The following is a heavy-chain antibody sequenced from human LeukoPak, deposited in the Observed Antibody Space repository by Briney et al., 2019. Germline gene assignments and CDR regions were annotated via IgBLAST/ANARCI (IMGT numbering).Heavy chain of an antibody. V-gene: IGHV4-39*07. D-gene: IGHD6-19*01. CDR2: IYYSGST. CDR1: GGSISSNSYY. Sequence: SETLSLTCTVSGGSISSNSYYWGWIRQPPGKGLEWIGSIYYSGSTYYNPSLKSRVTISVDTSKNQFSLKLSSVTAADTAVYYCARVGAVAGRGWFDPWGQGTLVTVSS. CDR3: ARVGAVAGRGWFDP. J-gene: IGHJ5*02.